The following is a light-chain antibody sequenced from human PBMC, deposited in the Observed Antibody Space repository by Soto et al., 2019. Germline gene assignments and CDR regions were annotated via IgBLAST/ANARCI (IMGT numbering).Light chain of an antibody. CDR1: QSVSTNY. CDR2: GAS. CDR3: QQYGSSPPT. J-gene: IGKJ1*01. Sequence: EIVLTQSPGTLSLSPGERATLSCRASQSVSTNYLAWYQRKPGQAPRLLIYGASNRATGIPDRFSGSGSGTYFPLTITRQEPEDFAVYYCQQYGSSPPTFGPGTKVEIK. V-gene: IGKV3-20*01.